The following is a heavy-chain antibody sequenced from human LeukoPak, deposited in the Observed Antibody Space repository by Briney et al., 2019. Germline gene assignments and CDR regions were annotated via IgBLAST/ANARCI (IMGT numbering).Heavy chain of an antibody. CDR3: ARSGRYYYDNSDYYHFDY. Sequence: PSETLSLTCTVSGGSISSSSYYWGWIRQPPGKGLEWIGSIYYSGSTYYNPSLKSRVTISVDTSRNQFSLKLTSVTAADTAVYYCARSGRYYYDNSDYYHFDYWGQGTLVTVSS. CDR2: IYYSGST. V-gene: IGHV4-39*07. CDR1: GGSISSSSYY. D-gene: IGHD3-22*01. J-gene: IGHJ4*02.